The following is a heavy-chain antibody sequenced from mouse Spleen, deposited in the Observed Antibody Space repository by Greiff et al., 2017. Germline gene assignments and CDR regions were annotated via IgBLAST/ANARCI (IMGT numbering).Heavy chain of an antibody. D-gene: IGHD2-1*01. CDR2: IWGGGST. CDR3: ARGGIYYGNFYAMDY. J-gene: IGHJ4*01. CDR1: GFSFTDYG. Sequence: VKLVESGPGLVAPSQSLSITCTVSGFSFTDYGVSWIRQPPGKGLEWLGVIWGGGSTYYNSALKSRLSISKDNSKSQVFLKMNSLQTDDTARYYCARGGIYYGNFYAMDYWGQGTSVTVSS. V-gene: IGHV2-6-5*01.